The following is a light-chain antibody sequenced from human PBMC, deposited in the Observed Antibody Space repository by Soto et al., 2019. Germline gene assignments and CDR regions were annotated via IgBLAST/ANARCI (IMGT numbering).Light chain of an antibody. CDR2: KAS. V-gene: IGKV1-5*03. CDR1: QSISIF. Sequence: DIQMTQSPSTLSASVGDRVTITCRASQSISIFLAWYQQKPGKAPKLLIYKASNLESGVPSRFSGSGSGTEFALTISSLQPDDFATYYCQRYDDYPWTFGQGTKVEIK. CDR3: QRYDDYPWT. J-gene: IGKJ1*01.